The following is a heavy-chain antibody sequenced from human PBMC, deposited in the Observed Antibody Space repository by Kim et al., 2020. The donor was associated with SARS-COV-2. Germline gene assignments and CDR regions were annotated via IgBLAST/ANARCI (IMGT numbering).Heavy chain of an antibody. Sequence: SETLSLTCTVSGGPMTSGPFYWAWIRQPPGKGLEWMGSISYSGNTFYNPSLKSRVTLFIDTSKNQFSLKLNSVIAADTPVYYCARQTARGYNLYDVNHWG. J-gene: IGHJ1*01. D-gene: IGHD5-12*01. V-gene: IGHV4-39*01. CDR2: ISYSGNT. CDR3: ARQTARGYNLYDVNH. CDR1: GGPMTSGPFY.